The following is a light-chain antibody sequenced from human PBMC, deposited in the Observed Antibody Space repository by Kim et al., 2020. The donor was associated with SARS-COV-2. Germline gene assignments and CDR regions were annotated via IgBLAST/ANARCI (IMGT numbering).Light chain of an antibody. V-gene: IGKV3-20*01. CDR3: QQYDNSLYT. CDR1: QGVSSTN. Sequence: LSPGERVTLSCRATQGVSSTNLAWYHQRPGQAPRLLIYATSTRAKGIPDRFSGSGSGTDFTLTISRLEPEDFAVYYCQQYDNSLYTFGQGTKLEIK. J-gene: IGKJ2*01. CDR2: ATS.